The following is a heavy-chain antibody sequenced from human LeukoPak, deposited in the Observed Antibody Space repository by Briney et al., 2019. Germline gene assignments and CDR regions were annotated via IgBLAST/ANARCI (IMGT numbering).Heavy chain of an antibody. J-gene: IGHJ4*02. Sequence: ASVKASCKASGYTFTGYYMHWVRQAPGQGLEWMGWINPNSGGTNYAQKFQGRVTMTRDTSISTAYMELSRLRSDDTAVYYCARVGKQQPNPFFDYWGQGTLVTVSS. V-gene: IGHV1-2*02. CDR2: INPNSGGT. CDR3: ARVGKQQPNPFFDY. D-gene: IGHD6-13*01. CDR1: GYTFTGYY.